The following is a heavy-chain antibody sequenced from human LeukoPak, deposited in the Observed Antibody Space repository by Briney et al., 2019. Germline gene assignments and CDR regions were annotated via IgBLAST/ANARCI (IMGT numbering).Heavy chain of an antibody. D-gene: IGHD3-3*01. V-gene: IGHV3-73*01. CDR1: GFTFSSYW. CDR3: TSPITIFGVVAKNY. CDR2: IRTKTNNYAT. Sequence: GGSLRLSCAASGFTFSSYWMHWVRQASGKGLEWVGRIRTKTNNYATVYAASVKGRFTISRDDSKNTVYLQMNSLKTEDTAVYYCTSPITIFGVVAKNYWGQGTLVTVSP. J-gene: IGHJ4*02.